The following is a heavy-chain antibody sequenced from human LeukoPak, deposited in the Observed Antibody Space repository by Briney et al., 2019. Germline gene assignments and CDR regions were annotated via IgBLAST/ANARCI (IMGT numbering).Heavy chain of an antibody. CDR1: GGSISSGSYY. CDR2: IYTSGST. D-gene: IGHD6-13*01. V-gene: IGHV4-61*02. J-gene: IGHJ6*03. Sequence: SETLSLTCTVSGGSISSGSYYWSWIRQPAGKGLEWIGRIYTSGSTNYNPSLKSRVTISVDTSKNQFSLKLSSVTAADTAVYYCARSSQIAAAFYYYYMDVWGKGTTVTVSS. CDR3: ARSSQIAAAFYYYYMDV.